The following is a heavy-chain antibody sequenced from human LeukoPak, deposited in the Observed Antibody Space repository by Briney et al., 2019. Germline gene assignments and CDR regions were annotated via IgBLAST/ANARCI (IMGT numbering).Heavy chain of an antibody. CDR3: ARDKYYDSSGFYYSDY. J-gene: IGHJ4*02. CDR1: GFTVSSNY. D-gene: IGHD3-22*01. V-gene: IGHV3-66*01. Sequence: GGSLRLSCAASGFTVSSNYMSWVRQAPGKGLEWVSVICSGGSTYYADSVKGRFTISRDNSKNTLYLQMNSLRAEDTAVYYCARDKYYDSSGFYYSDYWGQGILVTVSS. CDR2: ICSGGST.